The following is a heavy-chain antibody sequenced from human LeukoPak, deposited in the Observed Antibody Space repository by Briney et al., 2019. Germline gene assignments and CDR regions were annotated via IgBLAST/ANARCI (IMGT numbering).Heavy chain of an antibody. V-gene: IGHV3-23*01. CDR2: ISGSGGST. D-gene: IGHD3-22*01. CDR3: AKSLSAGIMIVVVTDDAFDI. J-gene: IGHJ3*02. CDR1: GFTFSSYA. Sequence: PGGSLRLSCAASGFTFSSYAMTWVRQAPGKGLEWVSAISGSGGSTYYADSVKGRFTISRDNSKNTVYLQMNSLRAEDTAVYYCAKSLSAGIMIVVVTDDAFDIWGQGTMVTVSS.